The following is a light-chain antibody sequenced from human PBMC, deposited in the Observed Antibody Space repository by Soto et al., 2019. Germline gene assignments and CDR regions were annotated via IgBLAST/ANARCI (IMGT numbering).Light chain of an antibody. CDR3: QQRSNWPWT. J-gene: IGKJ1*01. Sequence: EMVLKQSPATLSLSPGERATLSCRASQSVRNYLAWYQQKPGQAPRLLIYDASNRATGIPGRFSASGSGTDFTLTISSLEPEDFAVYYCQQRSNWPWTFGQGTKVEIK. CDR2: DAS. CDR1: QSVRNY. V-gene: IGKV3-11*01.